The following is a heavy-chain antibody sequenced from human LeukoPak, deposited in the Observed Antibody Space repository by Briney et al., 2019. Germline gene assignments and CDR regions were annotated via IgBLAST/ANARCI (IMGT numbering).Heavy chain of an antibody. CDR3: AKANYYDSSGYYENLDY. Sequence: GGSLRLSCAASGFTFSNYGMTWVRQAPGKGLEWVSAISGSGGSTYYADSVKGRFTISRDNSKNTLYLQMNSLRADDTAVYYCAKANYYDSSGYYENLDYWGQGTLVTVSS. D-gene: IGHD3-22*01. J-gene: IGHJ4*02. CDR1: GFTFSNYG. CDR2: ISGSGGST. V-gene: IGHV3-23*01.